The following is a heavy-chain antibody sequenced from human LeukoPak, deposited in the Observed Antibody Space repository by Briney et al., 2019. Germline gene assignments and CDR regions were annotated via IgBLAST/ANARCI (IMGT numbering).Heavy chain of an antibody. V-gene: IGHV3-7*04. D-gene: IGHD3-10*01. CDR1: GFTFSTSW. CDR3: AKDSSANY. Sequence: GGSLRLSCAASGFTFSTSWMSWARQAPGKGPECVANINQDGSEKYYVDSVKGRFTISRDNAKNSLYLQMNSLRADDTAVYYCAKDSSANYWGQGTLVTVSS. J-gene: IGHJ4*02. CDR2: INQDGSEK.